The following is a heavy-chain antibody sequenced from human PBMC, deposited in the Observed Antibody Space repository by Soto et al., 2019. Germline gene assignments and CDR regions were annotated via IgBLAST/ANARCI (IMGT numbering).Heavy chain of an antibody. CDR2: ISYDGSNK. CDR3: AKDPWIQLWTNYYYYGMDV. D-gene: IGHD5-18*01. Sequence: QVQLVESGGGVVQPGRSLRLSCAASGFTFSSYGMRWVRQAPGKGLEWVAVISYDGSNKYYADSVKGRFTISRDNSKNTLYLQMNSLRAEDTAVYYCAKDPWIQLWTNYYYYGMDVWGQGTTVTVSS. J-gene: IGHJ6*02. CDR1: GFTFSSYG. V-gene: IGHV3-30*18.